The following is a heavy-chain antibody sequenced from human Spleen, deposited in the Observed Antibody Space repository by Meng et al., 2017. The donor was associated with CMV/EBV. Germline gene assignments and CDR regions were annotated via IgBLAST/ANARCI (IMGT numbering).Heavy chain of an antibody. CDR3: ARDSGIAVAGDAFDI. CDR1: GFTFSSYW. CDR2: MNTDGSST. D-gene: IGHD6-19*01. J-gene: IGHJ3*02. V-gene: IGHV3-74*01. Sequence: GGSLRLSCAASGFTFSSYWMHWVRQVPGKGLVWVSRMNTDGSSTYYADSVKGRFTISRDNAKNSLYLQMNSLRAEDTAVYYCARDSGIAVAGDAFDIWGQGTMVTVSS.